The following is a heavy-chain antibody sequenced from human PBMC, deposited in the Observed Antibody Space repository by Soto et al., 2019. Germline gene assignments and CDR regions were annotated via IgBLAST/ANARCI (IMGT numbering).Heavy chain of an antibody. J-gene: IGHJ2*01. CDR2: IKGSGGST. CDR3: AKDLFPDMVVVEGATPDWYFDL. CDR1: GFTFSSHA. V-gene: IGHV3-23*01. D-gene: IGHD2-15*01. Sequence: EVQLLESGGGLVEPGGSLRLSCAASGFTFSSHAMSWVRQAPGKGLEWVSGIKGSGGSTYRADSVKGRFTISRDNSKNTLYLEMNSLRAEDTAVYYCAKDLFPDMVVVEGATPDWYFDLWGRGTLVTVSS.